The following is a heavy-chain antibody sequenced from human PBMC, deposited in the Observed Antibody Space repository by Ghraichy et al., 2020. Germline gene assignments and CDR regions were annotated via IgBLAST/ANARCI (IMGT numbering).Heavy chain of an antibody. CDR3: ARWKYFDTLGSYYFDY. CDR2: IYWDDDK. Sequence: SGPTLGKPTQTLTLTCTFSRFSLSTSGVGVGWIRQPPGKALEWLALIYWDDDKRYSPSLKTRLTITKDTSKNQVVLTMTNMDPVDTATYYCARWKYFDTLGSYYFDYWGQGTLVTVSS. CDR1: RFSLSTSGVG. J-gene: IGHJ4*02. V-gene: IGHV2-5*02. D-gene: IGHD3-22*01.